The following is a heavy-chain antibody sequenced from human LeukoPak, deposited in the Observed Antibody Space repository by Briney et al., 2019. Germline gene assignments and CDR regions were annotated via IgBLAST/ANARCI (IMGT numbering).Heavy chain of an antibody. J-gene: IGHJ4*02. V-gene: IGHV5-51*01. CDR1: GYSFTSYW. CDR3: ARSFDPRVKFSPDYYFDY. CDR2: IYPGDSDT. Sequence: GESLKISCKGSGYSFTSYWIGWVRQMPGKGLEWMGIIYPGDSDTRYSPSFQGQVTISADKSISTAYLQWSSLKASDTAMYYCARSFDPRVKFSPDYYFDYWGQGTLVTVSS. D-gene: IGHD3-9*01.